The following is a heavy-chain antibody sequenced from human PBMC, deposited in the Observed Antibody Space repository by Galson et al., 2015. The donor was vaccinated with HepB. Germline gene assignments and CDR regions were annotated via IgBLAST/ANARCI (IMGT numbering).Heavy chain of an antibody. D-gene: IGHD6-6*01. V-gene: IGHV4-31*03. CDR2: IYYSGST. CDR1: GGSISSGGYY. J-gene: IGHJ5*02. Sequence: TLSLTCTVSGGSISSGGYYWSWIRQHPGKGLEWIGYIYYSGSTYYNPSLKSRVTISVDTSKNQFSLKLSSVTAADTAVYYCARKYSSPRPEQGIHWFDPWGQGTLVTVSS. CDR3: ARKYSSPRPEQGIHWFDP.